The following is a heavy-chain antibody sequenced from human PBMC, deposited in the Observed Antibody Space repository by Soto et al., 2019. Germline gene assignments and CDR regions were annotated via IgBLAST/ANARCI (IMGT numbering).Heavy chain of an antibody. V-gene: IGHV4-30-2*01. Sequence: SETLSLTCDVSGDTISTGGYTWAWIRQPPGKALEWIGHTYHSGNPYYNPSLKSRVIISVDRSKNQFSLKVRSVTAADTAVYYCAKGSWGSGSYYNWFDPWGQGTLVTVSS. CDR2: TYHSGNP. J-gene: IGHJ5*02. CDR3: AKGSWGSGSYYNWFDP. D-gene: IGHD3-10*01. CDR1: GDTISTGGYT.